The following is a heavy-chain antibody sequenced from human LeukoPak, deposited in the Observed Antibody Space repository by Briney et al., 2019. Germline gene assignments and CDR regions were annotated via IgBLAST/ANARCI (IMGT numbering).Heavy chain of an antibody. CDR2: ISGSGGST. J-gene: IGHJ4*02. D-gene: IGHD4-23*01. Sequence: GGSLRLSCAVSGFTFNNYAMSWVRQAPGKGLEWVSFISGSGGSTYYADSVKGQFTISRDNSKNTLYVQMNSLRDEDTAVYYCARHDYGGNSGDYWGQGTLVTVSS. CDR1: GFTFNNYA. V-gene: IGHV3-23*01. CDR3: ARHDYGGNSGDY.